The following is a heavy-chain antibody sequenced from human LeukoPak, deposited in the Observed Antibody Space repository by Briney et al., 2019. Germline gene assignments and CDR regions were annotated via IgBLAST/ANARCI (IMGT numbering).Heavy chain of an antibody. CDR3: ARHETDYGDYSRQDY. J-gene: IGHJ4*02. CDR1: GYTFTSYY. V-gene: IGHV1-46*01. D-gene: IGHD4-17*01. Sequence: ASVKVSCKASGYTFTSYYMHWVRQAPGQGLEWMGIINPSGGSTSYAQKFQGRVTMTRDTSTSTVYMELSSLRSEDTAVYYCARHETDYGDYSRQDYWGQGTLVTVSS. CDR2: INPSGGST.